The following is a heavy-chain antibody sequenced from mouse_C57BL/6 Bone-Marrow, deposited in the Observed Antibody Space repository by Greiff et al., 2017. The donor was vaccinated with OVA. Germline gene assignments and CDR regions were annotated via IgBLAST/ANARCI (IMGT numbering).Heavy chain of an antibody. Sequence: VQLQQSGPELVKPGASVKISCKASGYAFSSSWMNWVKQRPGKGLEWIGRIYPGDGDTNYNGKFKGKATLTADKSSSTAYMQLSSLTSEDSAVYFCARSDYYGSSPAWFAYWGQGTLVTVSA. CDR1: GYAFSSSW. D-gene: IGHD1-1*01. J-gene: IGHJ3*01. V-gene: IGHV1-82*01. CDR3: ARSDYYGSSPAWFAY. CDR2: IYPGDGDT.